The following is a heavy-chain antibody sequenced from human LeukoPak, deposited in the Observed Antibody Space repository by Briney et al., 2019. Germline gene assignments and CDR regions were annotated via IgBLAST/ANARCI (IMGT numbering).Heavy chain of an antibody. D-gene: IGHD6-19*01. CDR1: GFTFSSYS. CDR2: ISSSSSYI. Sequence: GGSLRLSCAASGFTFSSYSMNWVRQAPGKGLEWVSSISSSSSYIYYADSVKGRFTISRDNAKNSLYVQMNSLRAEDTAVYYCAKRAVAGYVDYWGQGTLVTVSS. CDR3: AKRAVAGYVDY. V-gene: IGHV3-21*01. J-gene: IGHJ4*02.